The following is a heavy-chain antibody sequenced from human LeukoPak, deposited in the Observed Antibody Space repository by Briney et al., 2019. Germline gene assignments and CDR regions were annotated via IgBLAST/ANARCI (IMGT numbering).Heavy chain of an antibody. D-gene: IGHD3-9*01. J-gene: IGHJ5*02. V-gene: IGHV3-30*02. CDR1: GFTFSSYG. Sequence: GGSLRLSCAASGFTFSSYGMHWVRQAPGKGLEWVAFIRYDGSNKYYADSVKGRFTISRDNSKNTLYLQMNSLRSEDTAVYYCARVRSTYDILTGYYIGREEWFDPWGQGTLVTVSS. CDR2: IRYDGSNK. CDR3: ARVRSTYDILTGYYIGREEWFDP.